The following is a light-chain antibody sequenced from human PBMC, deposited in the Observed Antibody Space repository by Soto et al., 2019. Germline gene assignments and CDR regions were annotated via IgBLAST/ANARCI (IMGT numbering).Light chain of an antibody. Sequence: SYELTQPPSVSVSPGQTASITCSGAKLGHKYVNWYQQRPGQSPVLVIYQDTKRPSGIPERFSGSNSGNTAALTISGTQAMDEAAYYCQAWDTGSFYVFGLGTKITVL. CDR2: QDT. J-gene: IGLJ1*01. V-gene: IGLV3-1*01. CDR1: KLGHKY. CDR3: QAWDTGSFYV.